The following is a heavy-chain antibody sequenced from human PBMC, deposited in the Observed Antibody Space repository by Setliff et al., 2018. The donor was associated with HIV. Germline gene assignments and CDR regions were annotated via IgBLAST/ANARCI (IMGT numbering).Heavy chain of an antibody. V-gene: IGHV3-23*01. CDR3: AKDGHDQDHYYHMDV. CDR2: ISSSGGTT. CDR1: GFTFSTYA. D-gene: IGHD1-1*01. J-gene: IGHJ6*03. Sequence: GGSLRLSCAASGFTFSTYAMTWVRQAPGKGLEWVSSISSSGGTTYFADTVKGRFTISRDDSKNTLYLQMDSLRAEDTAVYYCAKDGHDQDHYYHMDVWGKGTTVTVSS.